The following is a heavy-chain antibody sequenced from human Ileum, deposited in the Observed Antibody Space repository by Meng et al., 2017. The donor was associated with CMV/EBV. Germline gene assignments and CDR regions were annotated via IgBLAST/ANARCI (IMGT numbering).Heavy chain of an antibody. CDR1: GGSFSHYY. D-gene: IGHD2-21*01. CDR2: INDGGST. J-gene: IGHJ4*02. V-gene: IGHV4-34*01. CDR3: ARGIQTFVY. Sequence: LSLACAVYGGSFSHYYWNWIRQSPGKGLEWIGEINDGGSTNYNPSLKSRVTMSLDTSKNQFSLKLSSVTAADTAVYYCARGIQTFVYWGQGTLVTVSS.